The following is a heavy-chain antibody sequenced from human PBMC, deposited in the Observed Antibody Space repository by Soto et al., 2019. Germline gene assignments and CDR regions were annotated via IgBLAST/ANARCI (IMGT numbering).Heavy chain of an antibody. CDR1: GFTFSSYG. V-gene: IGHV3-33*01. Sequence: LRLSCAASGFTFSSYGMHWVRQAPGKGLEWVAVIWYDGSNKYYADSVKGRFTISRDNSKNTLYLQMNSLRAEDTAVYYCARDLLDYGGNGPDYWGQGTLVTVS. CDR2: IWYDGSNK. CDR3: ARDLLDYGGNGPDY. D-gene: IGHD4-17*01. J-gene: IGHJ4*02.